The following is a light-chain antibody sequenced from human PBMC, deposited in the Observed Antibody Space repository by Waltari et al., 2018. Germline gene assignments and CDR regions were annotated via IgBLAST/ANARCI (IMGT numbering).Light chain of an antibody. CDR2: GAS. CDR3: HQYNNWPWT. CDR1: QGINSW. J-gene: IGKJ1*01. Sequence: IQMTQSPSSVSASVGDRVTFTCRASQGINSWLAWYQQKPGRAPKLLIYGASTRATGIPARFSGSGSGTEFTLTISSLQSEDFAVYYCHQYNNWPWTFGQGTKVEIK. V-gene: IGKV1-12*01.